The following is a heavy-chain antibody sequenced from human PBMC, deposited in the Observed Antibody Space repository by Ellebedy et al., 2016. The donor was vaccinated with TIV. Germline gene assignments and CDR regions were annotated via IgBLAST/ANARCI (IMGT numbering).Heavy chain of an antibody. V-gene: IGHV4-31*03. D-gene: IGHD2-2*01. CDR3: ARGGYCSSTSCPGLNWFDP. CDR1: GGSIGSGGYY. J-gene: IGHJ5*02. CDR2: IYYSGST. Sequence: SETLSLTXTVSGGSIGSGGYYWGWIRQHPGKGLEWIGYIYYSGSTYYNPSLKSRVTISVDTSKNQFSLKLSSVTAADTAVYYCARGGYCSSTSCPGLNWFDPWGQGTLVTVSS.